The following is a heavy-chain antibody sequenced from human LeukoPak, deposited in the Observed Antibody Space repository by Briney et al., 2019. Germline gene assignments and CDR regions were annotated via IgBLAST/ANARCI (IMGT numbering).Heavy chain of an antibody. CDR2: IRYDGINR. CDR3: ARAYPYYGSGRYYYYYMDV. D-gene: IGHD3-10*01. Sequence: GGSLRLSCAASGFTFSSYSMYWVRQAPGKGLEWVAFIRYDGINRNHADSVKGRFTISRDNSKNTLFLQMNSLRPDDTAVYYCARAYPYYGSGRYYYYYMDVWGKGTTVTIS. CDR1: GFTFSSYS. V-gene: IGHV3-30*02. J-gene: IGHJ6*03.